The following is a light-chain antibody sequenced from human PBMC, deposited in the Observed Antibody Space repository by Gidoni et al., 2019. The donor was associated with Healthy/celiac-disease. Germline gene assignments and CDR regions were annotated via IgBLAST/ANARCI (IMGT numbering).Light chain of an antibody. CDR2: DAA. CDR3: QQSYSTPRT. J-gene: IGKJ1*01. V-gene: IGKV1-39*01. CDR1: QSIISY. Sequence: DIQLTQSPSSLSASVGDRVNITCRASQSIISYVNWDQRKPRKDQKLLIYDAASLQSGVPTRFSGSGSGKDLTITISSLQPEDVANYYCQQSYSTPRTFGQGTKVEIK.